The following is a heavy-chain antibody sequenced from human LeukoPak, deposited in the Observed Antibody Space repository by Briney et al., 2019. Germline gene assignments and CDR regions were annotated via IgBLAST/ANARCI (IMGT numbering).Heavy chain of an antibody. CDR3: ASMRSWAAGIDS. V-gene: IGHV4-59*01. Sequence: SETLSLTCTVSSGSIGSYDWTWIRQPPGKGLEWIGYIYYSGNTNYNPSLKSRITLSVDTAKNQFSLKVISVTAADTAVYYCASMRSWAAGIDSWGQGTLVTVSS. J-gene: IGHJ4*02. CDR1: SGSIGSYD. CDR2: IYYSGNT. D-gene: IGHD6-13*01.